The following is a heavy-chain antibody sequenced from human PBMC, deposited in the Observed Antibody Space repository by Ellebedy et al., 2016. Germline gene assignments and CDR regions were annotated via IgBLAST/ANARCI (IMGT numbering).Heavy chain of an antibody. CDR3: ARTISSSWYEYFDF. CDR2: ILPIFGTA. D-gene: IGHD6-13*01. CDR1: GGLFSSYA. J-gene: IGHJ4*02. V-gene: IGHV1-69*13. Sequence: ASVKVSCKPSGGLFSSYAFIWVRQAPGQGLEWMGGILPIFGTANYALKFQGRVTITADESTSTTYMDLRSLRSEDTAVYYCARTISSSWYEYFDFWGQGTLVTVST.